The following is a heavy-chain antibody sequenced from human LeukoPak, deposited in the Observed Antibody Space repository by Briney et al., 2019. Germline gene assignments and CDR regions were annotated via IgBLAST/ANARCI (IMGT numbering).Heavy chain of an antibody. CDR1: GFTVSTNY. D-gene: IGHD5-12*01. V-gene: IGHV3-66*02. Sequence: GGSLRLSCAASGFTVSTNYMSWVRQAPGKGLEWDSVISSGGTPYYADSVKGRFTISRDSSENTLYLQMHSLRAEDTAVYYCARGGAGYAFDYWGQGTLVTVSS. CDR2: ISSGGTP. CDR3: ARGGAGYAFDY. J-gene: IGHJ4*02.